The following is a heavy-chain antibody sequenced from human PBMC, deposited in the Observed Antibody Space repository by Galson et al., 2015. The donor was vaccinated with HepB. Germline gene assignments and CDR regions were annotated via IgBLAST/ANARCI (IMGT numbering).Heavy chain of an antibody. Sequence: LRLSCAASGFTFSSYAMHWVRQAPGKGLEWVAVISYDGSNKYYADSVKGRFTISRDNSKNTLYLQMNSLRAEDTAVYYCARDPLVRGVYYYYGMDVWGQGTTVTVSS. J-gene: IGHJ6*02. D-gene: IGHD3-10*01. CDR1: GFTFSSYA. CDR2: ISYDGSNK. CDR3: ARDPLVRGVYYYYGMDV. V-gene: IGHV3-30*04.